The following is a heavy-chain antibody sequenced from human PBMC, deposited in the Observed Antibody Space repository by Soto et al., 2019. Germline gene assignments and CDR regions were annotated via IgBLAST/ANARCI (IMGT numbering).Heavy chain of an antibody. J-gene: IGHJ4*02. CDR3: TRPTYDSTAYSFDT. Sequence: QAQLVQSGPEVKKPGASVKVSCKSSGYNFISHGITWVRQAPGQGLEWMAWISTYNGETKYAENFQGRVTMTTHTSTDTAYMELRSLRSDDTAVYYCTRPTYDSTAYSFDTWGQGTLVTVSS. D-gene: IGHD3-22*01. CDR2: ISTYNGET. V-gene: IGHV1-18*01. CDR1: GYNFISHG.